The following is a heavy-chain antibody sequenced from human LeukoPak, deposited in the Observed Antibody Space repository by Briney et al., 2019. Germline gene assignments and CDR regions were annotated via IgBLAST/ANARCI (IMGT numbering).Heavy chain of an antibody. D-gene: IGHD5-24*01. CDR1: GYTFTSYD. CDR2: MNPNSGNT. Sequence: ASVKVSCKASGYTFTSYDINWVRQATGQGLEWMGWMNPNSGNTGYAQKFQGRVTMTRNTSISTAYMELSSLRSGDTAVYYCARAPRWLRGGYYFDYWGQGTLVTVSS. CDR3: ARAPRWLRGGYYFDY. V-gene: IGHV1-8*01. J-gene: IGHJ4*02.